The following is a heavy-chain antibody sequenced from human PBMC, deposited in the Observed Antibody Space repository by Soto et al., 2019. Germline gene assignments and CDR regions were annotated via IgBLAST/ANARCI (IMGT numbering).Heavy chain of an antibody. CDR2: ISSDGSNK. D-gene: IGHD4-17*01. V-gene: IGHV3-30*03. J-gene: IGHJ4*02. CDR3: ATKTVDDFDY. Sequence: PGGSLRLSCAASGFTFSRYDMHWVRQAPGKGLDWVAVISSDGSNKYYADSVKGRFTISRDDSKTTLYLQMNSLRAEDTAVYYCATKTVDDFDYWGQGTLVTVSS. CDR1: GFTFSRYD.